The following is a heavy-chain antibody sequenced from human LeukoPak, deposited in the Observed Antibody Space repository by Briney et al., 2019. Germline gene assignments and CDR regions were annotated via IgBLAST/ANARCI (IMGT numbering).Heavy chain of an antibody. V-gene: IGHV1-2*02. Sequence: ASVKVSCKASGYTFTGNYMNWVRQAPGQGLEWMGWINPRSGGTNYAQKFQGRVTMTRDTSITTAYMELSRLRSDDTAVYYCVKMHYDFWSAFHIWGQGTMVTVSS. CDR3: VKMHYDFWSAFHI. D-gene: IGHD3-3*01. CDR1: GYTFTGNY. CDR2: INPRSGGT. J-gene: IGHJ3*02.